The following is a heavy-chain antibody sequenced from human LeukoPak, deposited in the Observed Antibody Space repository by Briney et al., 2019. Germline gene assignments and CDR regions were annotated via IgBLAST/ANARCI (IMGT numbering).Heavy chain of an antibody. V-gene: IGHV3-23*01. CDR3: AKGTKDHCSGGYCYPLDV. J-gene: IGHJ6*02. CDR1: GFTVSSFA. Sequence: GGSLRLSCTATGFTVSSFAMAWVRQAPGKGLERVSGIIGSGGYTYHADSVKGRFTVSRDNSKNTLYLQMNSLTAGDTAVYYCAKGTKDHCSGGYCYPLDVWGQGTAVTVSS. CDR2: IIGSGGYT. D-gene: IGHD2-15*01.